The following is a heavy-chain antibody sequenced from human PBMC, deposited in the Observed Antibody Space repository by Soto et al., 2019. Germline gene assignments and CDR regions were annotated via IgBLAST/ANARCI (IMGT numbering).Heavy chain of an antibody. V-gene: IGHV1-2*04. J-gene: IGHJ6*02. CDR2: INPNSAGT. D-gene: IGHD1-7*01. CDR1: GYTFTGYY. CDR3: ARELLDLGSYGMDV. Sequence: ASVKVSCKASGYTFTGYYMHWVRQAPGQGLEWMGWINPNSAGTNYAQKFQGWVTMTRDTSISTAYMELSRLRSDDTAVYYCARELLDLGSYGMDVWGQGTTVTVSS.